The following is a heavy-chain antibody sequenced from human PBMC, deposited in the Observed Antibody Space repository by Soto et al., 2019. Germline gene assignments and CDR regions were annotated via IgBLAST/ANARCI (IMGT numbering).Heavy chain of an antibody. J-gene: IGHJ5*02. D-gene: IGHD1-26*01. V-gene: IGHV1-18*04. CDR2: ISAYNGNT. Sequence: SVKVSCKDSCYTFKTYGLSWVRQAPGQGLEWLGWISAYNGNTNYAQKFQGRVTMTTDTPTSTAYMELRSLRSDDTALYYYETYREADTAGGFDRWCLGSLV. CDR3: ETYREADTAGGFDR. CDR1: CYTFKTYG.